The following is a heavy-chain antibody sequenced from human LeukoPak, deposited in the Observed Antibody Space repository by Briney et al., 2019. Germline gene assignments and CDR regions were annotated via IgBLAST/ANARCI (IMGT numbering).Heavy chain of an antibody. Sequence: PGGSLRLSCAASGFTFSSYAMSWVRQAPGKGLEWVSAISGSGGSTYYADSVKGRFTISRDNSKNTLYLQMSSLRVEDTAIYSCARANNFDYWGPGTLVTVSS. CDR3: ARANNFDY. CDR1: GFTFSSYA. CDR2: ISGSGGST. D-gene: IGHD4/OR15-4a*01. J-gene: IGHJ4*02. V-gene: IGHV3-23*01.